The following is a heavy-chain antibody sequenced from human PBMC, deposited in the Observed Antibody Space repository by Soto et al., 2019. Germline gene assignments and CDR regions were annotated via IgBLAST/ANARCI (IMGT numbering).Heavy chain of an antibody. J-gene: IGHJ4*02. CDR1: Y. D-gene: IGHD5-18*01. CDR3: ARLEGYSYGLPDY. CDR2: IYYSGST. Sequence: YWGWIRQPPGKGLEWIGSIYYSGSTYYNPSLKSRVTISVDTSKNQFSLKLSSVTAADTAVYYCARLEGYSYGLPDYWGQGTLVTVSS. V-gene: IGHV4-39*01.